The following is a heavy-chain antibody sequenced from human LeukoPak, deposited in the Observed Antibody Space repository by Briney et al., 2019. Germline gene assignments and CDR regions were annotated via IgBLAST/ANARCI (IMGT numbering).Heavy chain of an antibody. CDR1: GFTFSSYS. V-gene: IGHV3-21*01. J-gene: IGHJ4*02. CDR2: ISSSSSYI. Sequence: GGSLRLSCAASGFTFSSYSMNWVRQAPGKGLEWVSSISSSSSYIYYADSVKDRFTISRDNAKNSLYLQMNSLRAEDAAVYYCARDGAYDSSGPIDYWGQGTLVTVSS. D-gene: IGHD3-22*01. CDR3: ARDGAYDSSGPIDY.